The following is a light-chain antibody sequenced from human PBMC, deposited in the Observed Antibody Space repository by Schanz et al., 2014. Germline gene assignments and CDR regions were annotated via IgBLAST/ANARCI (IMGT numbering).Light chain of an antibody. CDR1: QSISSY. CDR3: QQYNSYSPT. Sequence: DIQMTQSPSSLSASVGDRVTITCRASQSISSYLNWYQQKPGKAPRVLIHDASSLESGVPSRFSGSASGTEFTLTISSLQPDDFATYFCQQYNSYSPTFGGGTKVEIK. J-gene: IGKJ4*01. CDR2: DAS. V-gene: IGKV1-5*01.